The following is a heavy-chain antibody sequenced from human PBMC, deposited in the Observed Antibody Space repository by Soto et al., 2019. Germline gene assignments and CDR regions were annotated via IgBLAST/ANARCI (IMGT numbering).Heavy chain of an antibody. CDR2: IHYSGST. D-gene: IGHD2-2*01. J-gene: IGHJ6*02. V-gene: IGHV4-59*01. CDR1: GGSISSYY. CDR3: ARARYQLLPPYYYGMDV. Sequence: QVQLQESGPGLVKPSETLSLTCTVSGGSISSYYWSWIRQSPGKGLEWIGYIHYSGSTKSNPSLKSRVTISVDTSRNQVSLKLSSVTAADSAVYFCARARYQLLPPYYYGMDVWGQGTTVTVSS.